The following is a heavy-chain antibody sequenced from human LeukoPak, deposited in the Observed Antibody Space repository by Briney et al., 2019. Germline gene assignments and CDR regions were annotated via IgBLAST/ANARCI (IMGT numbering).Heavy chain of an antibody. J-gene: IGHJ5*02. Sequence: PSETLSLTCTVSGGSISSYYWSWIRPPPGKGLEWVWYMYYTGRTNYKHSLQSRVPISVDPPKNQFSLKLSSVAAADTAVYDCGRVQHDSSGNYTWFDPWGRGALVSVSP. D-gene: IGHD3-22*01. V-gene: IGHV4-59*01. CDR3: GRVQHDSSGNYTWFDP. CDR2: MYYTGRT. CDR1: GGSISSYY.